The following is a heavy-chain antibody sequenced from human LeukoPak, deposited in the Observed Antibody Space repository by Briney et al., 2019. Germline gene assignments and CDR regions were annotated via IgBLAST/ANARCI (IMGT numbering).Heavy chain of an antibody. V-gene: IGHV1-2*02. CDR1: RNTFNGNY. CDR3: AGGSGYYFFDN. CDR2: INPGSGGT. D-gene: IGHD6-25*01. J-gene: IGHJ4*02. Sequence: GAPVKVSCKSSRNTFNGNYMHWVRQTPGQGLEWMGWINPGSGGTNYAQKFQDRVTMTRDTSIGTIYMNLRKLSSDDTAVYYCAGGSGYYFFDNWGQGTLLTVYS.